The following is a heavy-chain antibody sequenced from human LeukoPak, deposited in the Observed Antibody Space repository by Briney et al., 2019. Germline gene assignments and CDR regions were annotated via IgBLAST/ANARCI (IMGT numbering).Heavy chain of an antibody. CDR2: ISSSGSTI. J-gene: IGHJ4*02. CDR3: ARVDRRIQLWLGYFDY. CDR1: GFTFSDYY. D-gene: IGHD5-18*01. Sequence: GGSLRLSCAASGFTFSDYYMSWIRQAPRKGLEWVSYISSSGSTIYYADSVKGRFTISRDSAKNSLYLQMNSLRAEDTAVYYCARVDRRIQLWLGYFDYWGQGTLVTVSS. V-gene: IGHV3-11*01.